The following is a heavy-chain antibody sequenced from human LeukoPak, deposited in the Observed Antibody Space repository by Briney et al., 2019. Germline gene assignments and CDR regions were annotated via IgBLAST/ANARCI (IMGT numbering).Heavy chain of an antibody. D-gene: IGHD4-11*01. CDR1: GYTFTTYG. CDR3: ARGSGDYSKEYDGFDT. J-gene: IGHJ3*02. CDR2: ISCYNGNT. V-gene: IGHV1-18*01. Sequence: ASVKVSCKASGYTFTTYGISWVRQPPGQGREWMGWISCYNGNTNYAQTLQGRVTMATDTSTTTAYLELRSLRAGDTAVYYCARGSGDYSKEYDGFDTWGQGTMVTVSS.